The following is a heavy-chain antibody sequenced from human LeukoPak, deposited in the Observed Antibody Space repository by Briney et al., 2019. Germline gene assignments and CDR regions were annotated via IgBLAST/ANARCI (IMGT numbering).Heavy chain of an antibody. CDR1: GFTFSSYG. V-gene: IGHV3-33*06. J-gene: IGHJ4*02. Sequence: PGGSLRLSCAASGFTFSSYGMHWVRQAPGKGLEWVAVIWYDGSNKYYADSVKGRFTISRDNSKNTLYLQMNSLRAEDTAVYYCAKEPFLAVADNYFDYWGQGTLVTVSS. D-gene: IGHD6-19*01. CDR2: IWYDGSNK. CDR3: AKEPFLAVADNYFDY.